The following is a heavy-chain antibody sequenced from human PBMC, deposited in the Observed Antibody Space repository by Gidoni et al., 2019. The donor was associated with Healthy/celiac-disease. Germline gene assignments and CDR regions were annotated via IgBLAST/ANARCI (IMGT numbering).Heavy chain of an antibody. V-gene: IGHV3-33*01. CDR3: ARDSGRITIFGVVIGPFDY. CDR1: GFTFSSYG. CDR2: IWYDGSNK. D-gene: IGHD3-3*01. J-gene: IGHJ4*02. Sequence: QVQLVESGGGVVQPGRSLRLSCAASGFTFSSYGMHWVRQAPGKGLEWVAVIWYDGSNKYYADSVKGRFTISRDNSKNTLYLQMNSLRAEDTAVYYCARDSGRITIFGVVIGPFDYWGQGTLVTVSS.